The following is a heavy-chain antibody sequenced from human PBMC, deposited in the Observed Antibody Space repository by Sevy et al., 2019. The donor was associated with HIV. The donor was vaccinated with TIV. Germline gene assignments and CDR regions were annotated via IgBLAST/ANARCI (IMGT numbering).Heavy chain of an antibody. V-gene: IGHV3-30*02. CDR1: GFTFSSYG. J-gene: IGHJ3*02. Sequence: GGSLRLSCAASGFTFSSYGMHWVRQAPGKGLEWVAFIRYDGSNKYYADSVKGRFTISRDNSKSTLYLQMNSLRAEDTAGYYGAKDLSGAAAGTTDAFDIWGQGTMVTVSS. D-gene: IGHD6-13*01. CDR3: AKDLSGAAAGTTDAFDI. CDR2: IRYDGSNK.